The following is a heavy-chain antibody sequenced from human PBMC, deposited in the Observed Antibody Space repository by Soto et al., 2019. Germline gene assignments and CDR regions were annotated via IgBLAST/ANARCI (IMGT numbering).Heavy chain of an antibody. CDR1: GFTFSIYA. CDR3: ATTLYYYDTSGYR. D-gene: IGHD3-22*01. Sequence: GGSLRLSCAASGFTFSIYAMSWVRQAPGKGLEWVSGITGNGGRIFYADSVKGRFTISRDNAKNTLYLEMNSLRAEDTAVYYCATTLYYYDTSGYRWGQGTLVTVSS. J-gene: IGHJ4*02. V-gene: IGHV3-23*01. CDR2: ITGNGGRI.